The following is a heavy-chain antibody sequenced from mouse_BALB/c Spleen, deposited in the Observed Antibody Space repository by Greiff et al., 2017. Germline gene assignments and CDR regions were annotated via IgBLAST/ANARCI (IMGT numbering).Heavy chain of an antibody. D-gene: IGHD2-14*01. V-gene: IGHV1-9*01. CDR3: ARKHYYRYGDY. CDR2: ILPGSGST. Sequence: QVQLKESGAELMKPGASVKISCTATGYTFSSYWIEWVKQRPGHGLEWIGEILPGSGSTNYNEKFKGKATFTADTSSNTAYMQLSSLTSEDSAVYYCARKHYYRYGDYWGQGTTLTVSS. J-gene: IGHJ2*01. CDR1: GYTFSSYW.